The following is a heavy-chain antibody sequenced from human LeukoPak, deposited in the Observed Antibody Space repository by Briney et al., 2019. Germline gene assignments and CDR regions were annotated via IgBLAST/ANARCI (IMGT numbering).Heavy chain of an antibody. J-gene: IGHJ5*02. V-gene: IGHV3-7*04. D-gene: IGHD2-21*02. Sequence: QSGGSLRLSCAASGFTFSTSWMSWVRQVPGKGLEWVASIKKDGSETYYVDSVKGRFTISRDNAKNSLYLQMNSLRAEDTAVYYCAGGYCGGDCKPQGFDPWGQGTLVTVSS. CDR2: IKKDGSET. CDR1: GFTFSTSW. CDR3: AGGYCGGDCKPQGFDP.